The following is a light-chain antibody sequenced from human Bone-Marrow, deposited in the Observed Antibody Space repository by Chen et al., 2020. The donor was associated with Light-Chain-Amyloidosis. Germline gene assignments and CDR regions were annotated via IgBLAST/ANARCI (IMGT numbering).Light chain of an antibody. CDR3: QSPDDCGTSVI. CDR2: RDT. J-gene: IGLJ2*01. V-gene: IGLV3-25*03. CDR1: AVPKQY. Sequence: SYELTQPPSVSVSPGQTARITCSGDAVPKQYSYWYQQKPGKAPVMVIYRDTERPSGIPERFSGSGSGTTVTLTISGVQPEDEADYYCQSPDDCGTSVIFGGGTKLTVL.